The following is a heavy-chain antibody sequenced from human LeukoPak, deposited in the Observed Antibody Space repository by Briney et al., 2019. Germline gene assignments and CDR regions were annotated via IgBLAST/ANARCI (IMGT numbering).Heavy chain of an antibody. CDR3: ARVLSSSGYYAVDY. V-gene: IGHV3-21*01. CDR2: ISSSSSYI. Sequence: PGGDLSLSCAASGFTFSSYSMNWIHQAPGKGLEWVSSISSSSSYIYYADSVKGRFTSSKDNAKDSLYLQMNSLRAEDTAVYYCARVLSSSGYYAVDYWGQGTLVTVSS. D-gene: IGHD3-22*01. J-gene: IGHJ4*02. CDR1: GFTFSSYS.